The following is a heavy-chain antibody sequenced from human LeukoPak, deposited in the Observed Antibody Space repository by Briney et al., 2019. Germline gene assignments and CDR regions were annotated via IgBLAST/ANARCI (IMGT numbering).Heavy chain of an antibody. Sequence: SVKVSCKASGYTFTSYGISWVRQAPGQGLEWMGWISAYNGNTNYAQKLQGRVTMTTDTSTSTAYMELRSRRSDDTAVYYCARDPTQLHYDFWSGWNWFDPWGQGTLVTVSS. V-gene: IGHV1-18*01. CDR1: GYTFTSYG. CDR2: ISAYNGNT. D-gene: IGHD3-3*01. J-gene: IGHJ5*02. CDR3: ARDPTQLHYDFWSGWNWFDP.